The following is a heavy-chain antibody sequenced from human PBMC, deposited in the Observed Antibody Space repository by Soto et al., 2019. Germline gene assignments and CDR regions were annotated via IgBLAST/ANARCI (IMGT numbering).Heavy chain of an antibody. V-gene: IGHV4-34*01. CDR1: GGSFSGYY. Sequence: SETLSLTCAVDGGSFSGYYWSWIRQPPGKGLEWIGEINHSGSTNYNPSLKSRVTISVYTSKNQFSLKLTSVTAADTAVYYCERGGDITAAGTYGYWGQGTLVTVSS. D-gene: IGHD6-13*01. CDR2: INHSGST. CDR3: ERGGDITAAGTYGY. J-gene: IGHJ4*02.